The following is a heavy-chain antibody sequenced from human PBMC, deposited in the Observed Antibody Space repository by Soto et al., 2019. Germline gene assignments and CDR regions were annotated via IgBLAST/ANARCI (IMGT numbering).Heavy chain of an antibody. Sequence: SETLSLTCAVYGGSFSGYDWSWIRQPPGKGLEWIGEINHSGSTNYNPSLKSRVTISVDTSMNQFSLKLSSVTAADTAVYYCARGGSVTYDFWSGYKSPFDYWGQGTLVTVS. V-gene: IGHV4-34*01. J-gene: IGHJ4*02. CDR1: GGSFSGYD. D-gene: IGHD3-3*01. CDR3: ARGGSVTYDFWSGYKSPFDY. CDR2: INHSGST.